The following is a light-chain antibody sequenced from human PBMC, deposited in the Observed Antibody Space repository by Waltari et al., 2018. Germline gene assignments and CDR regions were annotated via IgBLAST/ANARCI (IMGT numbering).Light chain of an antibody. CDR1: SSDVGFYNL. CDR3: CSYAGRNIWV. Sequence: QSALTQPASVSGSPGQSITISCTGTSSDVGFYNLVSWYQQHPDKVPQLMVYEVIERPSGVSNRFSVSKSGNTASLTISGLQAEDEADYYCCSYAGRNIWVFGGGTKLTVL. J-gene: IGLJ3*02. CDR2: EVI. V-gene: IGLV2-23*02.